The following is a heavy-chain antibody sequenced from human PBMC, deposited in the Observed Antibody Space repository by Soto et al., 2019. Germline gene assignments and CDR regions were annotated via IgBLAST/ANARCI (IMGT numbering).Heavy chain of an antibody. CDR3: ARDIGRKPGYSDY. CDR2: IYYSGIT. D-gene: IGHD3-10*01. Sequence: SETLSLTCTVSGGSISGGGYYWSWIRQHPGKGLEWIGYIYYSGITYYNPSLKSRLTISVDTSKNQFSLKLTSVTAADTAVYFCARDIGRKPGYSDYRGQGTLVTLFS. V-gene: IGHV4-31*03. CDR1: GGSISGGGYY. J-gene: IGHJ4*02.